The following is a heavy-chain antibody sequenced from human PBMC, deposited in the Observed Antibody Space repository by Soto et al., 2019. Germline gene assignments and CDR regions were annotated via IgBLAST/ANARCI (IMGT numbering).Heavy chain of an antibody. CDR2: VNWTNISF. Sequence: EVQLVESGGGSVQPGRTLRLSCAASGFTFGDYAMHWVRQVPGRGLEWVSGVNWTNISFGYADSVKGRFTISRDNAKNSLYLQMNSLRREDTAFYYCAKDRNTAMVTGDFDYWGHGTLVTVSS. D-gene: IGHD5-18*01. CDR3: AKDRNTAMVTGDFDY. CDR1: GFTFGDYA. V-gene: IGHV3-9*01. J-gene: IGHJ4*01.